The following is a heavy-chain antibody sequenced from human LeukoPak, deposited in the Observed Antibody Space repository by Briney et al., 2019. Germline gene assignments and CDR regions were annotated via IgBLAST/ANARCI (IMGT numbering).Heavy chain of an antibody. CDR1: GFTFSNYG. Sequence: PGGSLRLSCAASGFTFSNYGMQWVRQAPGKGLEWVAFIRYGGSNKYYADSVKGRFTISRDNSKNMLDLQMNSLRPEDSAIYYCAKGAGLYSSSSPIDYWGQGTLVTVSS. CDR2: IRYGGSNK. V-gene: IGHV3-30*02. J-gene: IGHJ4*02. D-gene: IGHD6-6*01. CDR3: AKGAGLYSSSSPIDY.